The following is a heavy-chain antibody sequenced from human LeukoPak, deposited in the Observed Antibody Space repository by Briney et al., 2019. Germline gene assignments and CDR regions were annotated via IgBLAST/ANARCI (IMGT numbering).Heavy chain of an antibody. V-gene: IGHV1-2*02. CDR1: GYTFTGYY. Sequence: GASVKVSCKASGYTFTGYYMHWVRQAPGQGLEWMGWINPNSGGTNYAQKFQGRVTMTRDTSISTAYMELSRLRSDDTAVYYCARDYDILTGYYSSDLYFDYWGQGTVVTVFS. J-gene: IGHJ4*02. CDR3: ARDYDILTGYYSSDLYFDY. CDR2: INPNSGGT. D-gene: IGHD3-9*01.